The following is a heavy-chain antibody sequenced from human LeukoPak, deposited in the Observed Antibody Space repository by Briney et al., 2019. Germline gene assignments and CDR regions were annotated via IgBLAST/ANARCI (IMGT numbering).Heavy chain of an antibody. J-gene: IGHJ3*02. D-gene: IGHD5-24*01. V-gene: IGHV4-38-2*01. CDR1: GYSISSGYY. CDR2: IYHSGST. CDR3: ARPKMATNDAFDI. Sequence: SETLSLTCAVSGYSISSGYYWGWIRQPPGKGLEWIGSIYHSGSTYYNPSLKSRVTISVGTSKNQFSLKLSSVTAADTAVYYCARPKMATNDAFDIWGQGTMVTVSS.